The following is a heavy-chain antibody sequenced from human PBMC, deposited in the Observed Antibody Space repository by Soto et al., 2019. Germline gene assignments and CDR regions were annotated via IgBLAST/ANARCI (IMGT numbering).Heavy chain of an antibody. CDR2: MYYSGTT. D-gene: IGHD6-25*01. J-gene: IGHJ5*02. CDR1: GGSISSSDFY. V-gene: IGHV4-39*01. Sequence: PSETLSLTCTVSGGSISSSDFYWGWLRQTPGKGLEFTGSMYYSGTTYYNPSLKSRVTISVDTSKNQFTLKLISVTAADTAVYYCAVVDSTGNWFDPWGEGALVTVSS. CDR3: AVVDSTGNWFDP.